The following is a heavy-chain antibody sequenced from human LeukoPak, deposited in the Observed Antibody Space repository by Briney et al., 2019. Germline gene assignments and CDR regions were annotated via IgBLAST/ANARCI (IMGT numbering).Heavy chain of an antibody. CDR3: ARHPRSYGMDV. J-gene: IGHJ6*02. V-gene: IGHV1-46*02. Sequence: ASVKDSCKTSGYSFNSHHVHWVRQAPGQGLEWMGINFFHDGTTSNTQKFPGRLTMTRDTSTSTVYMELSSPRSEDTAVYYCARHPRSYGMDVWGQGTTVTVSS. CDR1: GYSFNSHH. CDR2: NFFHDGTT.